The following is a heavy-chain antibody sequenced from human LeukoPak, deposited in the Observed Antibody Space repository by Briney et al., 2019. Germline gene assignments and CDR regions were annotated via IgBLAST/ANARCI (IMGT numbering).Heavy chain of an antibody. CDR2: ISAYNGNT. CDR1: GYTFTSYG. V-gene: IGHV1-18*01. Sequence: ASVKVSCKASGYTFTSYGISWVRQAPGQGLEWMGWISAYNGNTNYAQKLQGRVTMTTDTSTSTAYMELRSLRSDDTAVYYSARVHPPWELTNAHGIDIWGQGTMVTVSS. D-gene: IGHD1-26*01. J-gene: IGHJ3*02. CDR3: ARVHPPWELTNAHGIDI.